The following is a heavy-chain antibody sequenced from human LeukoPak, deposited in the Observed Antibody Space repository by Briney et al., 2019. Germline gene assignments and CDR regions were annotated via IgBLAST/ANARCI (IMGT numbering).Heavy chain of an antibody. CDR1: GGTFSNFA. D-gene: IGHD4-17*01. CDR3: ASGDHGDYGRLGY. J-gene: IGHJ4*02. Sequence: ASVKVSCKASGGTFSNFAIIWVRQAPGQGLEWMGGTIPIFGATNYAQNFQGRVTITADESTSTAYMELSGLRSEDTAVYCCASGDHGDYGRLGYWGQGTLVTVSS. CDR2: TIPIFGAT. V-gene: IGHV1-69*13.